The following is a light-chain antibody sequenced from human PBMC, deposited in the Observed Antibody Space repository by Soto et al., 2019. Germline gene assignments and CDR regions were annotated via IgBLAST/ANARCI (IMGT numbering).Light chain of an antibody. CDR2: DVS. CDR1: SSDVGGYNY. V-gene: IGLV2-14*01. Sequence: QSALTQPASVSGSPGQSITISCTGTSSDVGGYNYVSWYQQHPGKAPKLMIYDVSNRPSGVSNRFSGSKSGNTASLTISGLQADDEADYYCSSYTSSSTLGGVVFGGGTKLTVL. CDR3: SSYTSSSTLGGVV. J-gene: IGLJ2*01.